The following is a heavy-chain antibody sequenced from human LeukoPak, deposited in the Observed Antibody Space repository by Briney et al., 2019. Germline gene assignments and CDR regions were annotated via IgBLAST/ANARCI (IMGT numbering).Heavy chain of an antibody. D-gene: IGHD6-6*01. CDR3: AREYSSSSGRFYDY. CDR1: GFTFSSYW. Sequence: PGGSLRLSCAASGFTFSSYWIHRVRQAPGKGLVWVSRINTDGSGTTYADSVKGRFTISRDNAKSTLYLQMNSLRAEDTAVYYCAREYSSSSGRFYDYWGQGTLVTVSS. V-gene: IGHV3-74*01. CDR2: INTDGSGT. J-gene: IGHJ4*02.